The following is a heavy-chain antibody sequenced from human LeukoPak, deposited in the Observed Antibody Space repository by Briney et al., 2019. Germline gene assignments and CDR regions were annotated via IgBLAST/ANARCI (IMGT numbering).Heavy chain of an antibody. Sequence: PGGSLRLSCAASGFTFSNYEMNWVRQAPGKGLEWVSYITSSGSTIYYADSVKGRFTISRDNAKNSLYLQMSSLRAEDTAVYYCARADSSGYYSYYFDYWGQGTLVTVSS. CDR1: GFTFSNYE. V-gene: IGHV3-48*03. CDR2: ITSSGSTI. D-gene: IGHD3-22*01. CDR3: ARADSSGYYSYYFDY. J-gene: IGHJ4*02.